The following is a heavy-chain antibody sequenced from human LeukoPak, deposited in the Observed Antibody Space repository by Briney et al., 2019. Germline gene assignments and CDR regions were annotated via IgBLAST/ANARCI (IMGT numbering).Heavy chain of an antibody. CDR2: ISGSGGRT. CDR3: AKDQSGSYSYFDY. Sequence: GGSLRLSCAAAGFIFNNYAMSWVRQAPGKGLQWVSAISGSGGRTYYADSVKGRFTISRDNSKNTLYLQMNSLRAEDTAVYYCAKDQSGSYSYFDYWGQGTLVTVSS. V-gene: IGHV3-23*01. D-gene: IGHD1-26*01. CDR1: GFIFNNYA. J-gene: IGHJ4*02.